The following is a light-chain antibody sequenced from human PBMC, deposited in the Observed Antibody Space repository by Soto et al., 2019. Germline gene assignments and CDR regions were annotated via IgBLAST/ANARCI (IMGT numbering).Light chain of an antibody. V-gene: IGKV2-28*01. CDR3: MQAIHVPST. CDR1: ESLLRNNGYDD. J-gene: IGKJ1*01. Sequence: DIVMTQSPLSLTVTPGEPTCISCRTSESLLRNNGYDDWDWYLQKPGLAPQLLIYLGTNRASGVPDRFSGSGSGTDFTLNISRVQADDLAIYYCMQAIHVPSTFGQGTKVDIK. CDR2: LGT.